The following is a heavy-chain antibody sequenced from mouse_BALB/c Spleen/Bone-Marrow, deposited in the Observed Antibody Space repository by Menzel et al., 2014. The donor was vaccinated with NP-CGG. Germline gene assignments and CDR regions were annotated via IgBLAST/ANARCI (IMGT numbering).Heavy chain of an antibody. Sequence: VKLQESGPELVKPGASVKISCKASGYAFXSSWMNWVKQRPGQGLEWIGRIYPGDGDTNYNGTFKGKATLTADKSSSTAYMQLSSLTSVDSAVYFCVRGGNYRFDYWGQGTTLTVSS. CDR1: GYAFXSSW. CDR2: IYPGDGDT. J-gene: IGHJ2*01. D-gene: IGHD2-1*01. V-gene: IGHV1-82*01. CDR3: VRGGNYRFDY.